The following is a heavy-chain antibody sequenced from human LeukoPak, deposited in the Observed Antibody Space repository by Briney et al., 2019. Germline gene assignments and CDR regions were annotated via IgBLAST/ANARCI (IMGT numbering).Heavy chain of an antibody. V-gene: IGHV1-69*05. CDR3: ARTPSTSETAAGSFDY. D-gene: IGHD6-13*01. Sequence: SVKVSCKASGGTFSSYAISWVRQAPGQGLEWMGGIIPIFGTANYAQKFQGRVTITTDESTSTAYMELRSLRSDDTAVYYCARTPSTSETAAGSFDYWGQGTLVTVSS. CDR2: IIPIFGTA. CDR1: GGTFSSYA. J-gene: IGHJ4*02.